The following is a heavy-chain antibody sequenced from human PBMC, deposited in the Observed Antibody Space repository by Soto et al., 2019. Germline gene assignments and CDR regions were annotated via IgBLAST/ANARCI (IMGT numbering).Heavy chain of an antibody. J-gene: IGHJ3*02. CDR1: GFSLSTSGVG. Sequence: QITLKESGPTLVKPTQTLTLTCTFSGFSLSTSGVGVGWIRQPPGKALEWLALIYWNDDKRYSPSLKSRLTITKDTSKNQVVLTMTNMDPVDTATYYCAHDYYDRSGYYPHDAFDIWGQGTMVTVSS. CDR2: IYWNDDK. V-gene: IGHV2-5*01. CDR3: AHDYYDRSGYYPHDAFDI. D-gene: IGHD3-22*01.